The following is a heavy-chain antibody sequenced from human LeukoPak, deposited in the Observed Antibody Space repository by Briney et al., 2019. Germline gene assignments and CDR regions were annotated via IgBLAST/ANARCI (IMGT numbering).Heavy chain of an antibody. CDR1: GGSISSSGYY. D-gene: IGHD2-2*01. Sequence: SETLSLTCTVSGGSISSSGYYWGWIRQPPGKGLEWIGGIYYSGSTYYNPSLKSRVTISVDTSKNQFSLKLSSVTAADTAVYYCARRDEDCSSTSCRDYWGQGTLVTVSS. J-gene: IGHJ4*02. CDR2: IYYSGST. CDR3: ARRDEDCSSTSCRDY. V-gene: IGHV4-39*07.